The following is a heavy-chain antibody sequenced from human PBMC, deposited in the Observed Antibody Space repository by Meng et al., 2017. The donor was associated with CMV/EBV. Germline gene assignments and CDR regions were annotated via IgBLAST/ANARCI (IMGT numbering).Heavy chain of an antibody. CDR2: IYYSGST. CDR3: ARTGEYPTFDY. Sequence: VRSEEPGPGLGKPSQTRSLTCTVSGGSISSGDYYWSWIRQPPGKGLEWIGYIYYSGSTYYNPSLKSRVTISVDTSKNQFSLKLSSVTAADTAVYYCARTGEYPTFDYWGQGTLVTVFS. CDR1: GGSISSGDYY. J-gene: IGHJ4*02. V-gene: IGHV4-30-4*08. D-gene: IGHD2/OR15-2a*01.